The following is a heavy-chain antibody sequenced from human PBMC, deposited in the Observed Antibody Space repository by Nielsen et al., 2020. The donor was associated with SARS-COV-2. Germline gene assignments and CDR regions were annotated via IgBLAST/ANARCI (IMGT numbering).Heavy chain of an antibody. Sequence: SSLKVSCKASVVTFSSYAISWVRHSPGQGLEWMGRIIAILGIANYSQNFQVRITINADKSTSTAYMELSSLGYEDTAVYYCARDLGGRGVVAATGYWGQGTLVNVSS. J-gene: IGHJ4*02. CDR1: VVTFSSYA. CDR2: IIAILGIA. CDR3: ARDLGGRGVVAATGY. V-gene: IGHV1-69*04. D-gene: IGHD2-15*01.